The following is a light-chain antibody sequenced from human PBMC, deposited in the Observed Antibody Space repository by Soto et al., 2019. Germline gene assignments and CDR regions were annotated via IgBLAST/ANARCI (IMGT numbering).Light chain of an antibody. CDR1: QILLHITGETF. J-gene: IGKJ5*01. V-gene: IGKV2D-29*02. CDR3: MKSTQLPPN. CDR2: EVS. Sequence: DIVMTHSPLSLPVTPVDPASISFMSSQILLHITGETFLFWHLQKPGQSPQLLIYEVSTRVSGVPDRFSGSGSGTAFTLEISRVETDDVGIYYCMKSTQLPPNFGQGTRLEIK.